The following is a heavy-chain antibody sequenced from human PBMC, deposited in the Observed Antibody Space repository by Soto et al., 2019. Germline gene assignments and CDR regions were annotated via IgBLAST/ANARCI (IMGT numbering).Heavy chain of an antibody. CDR3: ARDLAPYCGGDCKIDY. Sequence: LRLSCAASGFTFSSYAMHWVRQAPGKGLEWVAVISYDGSNKYYADSVKGRFTISRDNSKNALYLQMNSLRAEDTAVYYCARDLAPYCGGDCKIDYWGQGTLVTVSS. V-gene: IGHV3-30-3*01. D-gene: IGHD2-21*02. CDR1: GFTFSSYA. CDR2: ISYDGSNK. J-gene: IGHJ4*02.